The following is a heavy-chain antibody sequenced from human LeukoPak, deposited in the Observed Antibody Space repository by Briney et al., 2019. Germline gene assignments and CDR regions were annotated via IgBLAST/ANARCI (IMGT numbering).Heavy chain of an antibody. J-gene: IGHJ5*02. CDR2: IYSGGST. Sequence: GGSLRLSCAASEFSVGSNYMTWVRQAPGKGLEWVSLIYSGGSTYYADSVKGRFTISRDNSKNTLYLQMNNLRAEDTAVYYCARVRVFAKLSVVRPREVNCFDPWGQGTLVTVSS. CDR3: ARVRVFAKLSVVRPREVNCFDP. V-gene: IGHV3-66*01. CDR1: EFSVGSNY. D-gene: IGHD2-21*01.